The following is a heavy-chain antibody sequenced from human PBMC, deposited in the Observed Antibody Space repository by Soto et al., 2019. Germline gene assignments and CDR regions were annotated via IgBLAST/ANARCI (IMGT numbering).Heavy chain of an antibody. V-gene: IGHV3-30*02. J-gene: IGHJ4*02. D-gene: IGHD6-19*01. Sequence: DSVKGRFTISRDNSKNTLYLQMNSLRAEDTAVYYCAKDLIPAVAGTSLVDYWGQGTLVTVSS. CDR3: AKDLIPAVAGTSLVDY.